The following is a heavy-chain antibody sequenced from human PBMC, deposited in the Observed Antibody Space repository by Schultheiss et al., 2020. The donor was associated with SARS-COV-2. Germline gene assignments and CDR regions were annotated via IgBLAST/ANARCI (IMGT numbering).Heavy chain of an antibody. J-gene: IGHJ4*01. Sequence: GESLKISCAASGFMFSSCSMTWLRQIPGKGLQWVASLSRDGRYTDYPDSAKGGFIISRDNSNNRMYLQMNSLRAEDTAVYYCAGEAANDFWSGPTFEYWGQGTLVTVSS. D-gene: IGHD3-3*01. CDR3: AGEAANDFWSGPTFEY. CDR2: LSRDGRYT. CDR1: GFMFSSCS. V-gene: IGHV3-23*01.